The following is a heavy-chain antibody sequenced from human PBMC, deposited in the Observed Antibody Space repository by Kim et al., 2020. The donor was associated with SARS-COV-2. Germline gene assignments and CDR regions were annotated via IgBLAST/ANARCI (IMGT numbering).Heavy chain of an antibody. J-gene: IGHJ4*02. CDR2: SEK. Sequence: SEKNYGDYGEGRFTISRDNAKNTLYLQMNSLRAEDTAVYYWARRGGTFEYWGQGTLVTVSS. D-gene: IGHD3-16*01. V-gene: IGHV3-7*03. CDR3: ARRGGTFEY.